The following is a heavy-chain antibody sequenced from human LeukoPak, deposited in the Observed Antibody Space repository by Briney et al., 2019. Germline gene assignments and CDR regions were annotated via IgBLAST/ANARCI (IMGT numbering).Heavy chain of an antibody. CDR2: ISQGGSGK. D-gene: IGHD3-10*01. CDR3: PRDRVTNSYDYYGLDV. Sequence: GGSLRLSCAASGFPFSNYWMTWVRQAPGKGLEWVANISQGGSGKYYVDSVKGRFTISRDNAKNSLYLQINSLRVEDTAVYFCPRDRVTNSYDYYGLDVWGQGTTVSVSS. V-gene: IGHV3-7*03. J-gene: IGHJ6*02. CDR1: GFPFSNYW.